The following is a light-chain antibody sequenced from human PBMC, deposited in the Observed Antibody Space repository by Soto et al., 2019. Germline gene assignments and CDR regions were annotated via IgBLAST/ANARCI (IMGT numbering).Light chain of an antibody. CDR1: QDIYNW. J-gene: IGKJ4*01. Sequence: DIQMTQSPSSVSASVGDRVTITCRASQDIYNWLAWYQQKPGKAPKLLIYSASNLQTGVPSRFSGSRSGTDITLSITNLQPEDFAMYYCQQASSFSSTFGGGTRVEIK. CDR3: QQASSFSST. V-gene: IGKV1-12*02. CDR2: SAS.